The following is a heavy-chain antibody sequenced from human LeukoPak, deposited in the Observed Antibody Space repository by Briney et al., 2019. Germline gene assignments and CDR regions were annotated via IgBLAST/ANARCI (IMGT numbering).Heavy chain of an antibody. D-gene: IGHD1-1*01. CDR2: ISSSSSYI. CDR3: ARVPSPGTDAFPDAFDI. V-gene: IGHV3-21*01. CDR1: GFTFSSYS. J-gene: IGHJ3*02. Sequence: RPGGSLRLSCAASGFTFSSYSMNWVRQAPGKGLECVSSISSSSSYIYYADSVKGRFTISRDNAKNSLYLQMNSLRAEDTAVYYCARVPSPGTDAFPDAFDIWGQGTMVTVSS.